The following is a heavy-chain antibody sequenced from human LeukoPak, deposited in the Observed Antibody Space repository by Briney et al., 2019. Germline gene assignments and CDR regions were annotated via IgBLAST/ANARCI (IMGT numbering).Heavy chain of an antibody. J-gene: IGHJ6*02. CDR2: IIPIFGTA. D-gene: IGHD1-26*01. V-gene: IGHV1-69*13. Sequence: GASVKVSCKASGGTFSSYAISWVRQAPGQGLEWMGGIIPIFGTANYAQKFQGRVTITADESTSTAYMELSSLRSEDTAVYYCAICWWGVGATGSSYYYYGMDVWGQGTTVTVSS. CDR3: AICWWGVGATGSSYYYYGMDV. CDR1: GGTFSSYA.